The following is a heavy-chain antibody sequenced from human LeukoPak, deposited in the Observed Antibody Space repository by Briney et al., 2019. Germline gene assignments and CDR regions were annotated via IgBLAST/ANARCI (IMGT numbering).Heavy chain of an antibody. V-gene: IGHV3-30-3*01. CDR2: VSYDGATA. CDR3: ARDRYGDYEALDS. J-gene: IGHJ4*02. Sequence: GGSLRLSWAASGFTFSSYAMHWVRQAPGMGLDWVAVVSYDGATAYYADSVKGRFTISRDNSKNTLYLQMNSLRAEDTAVYYCARDRYGDYEALDSWGQGTLVTVSS. CDR1: GFTFSSYA. D-gene: IGHD4-17*01.